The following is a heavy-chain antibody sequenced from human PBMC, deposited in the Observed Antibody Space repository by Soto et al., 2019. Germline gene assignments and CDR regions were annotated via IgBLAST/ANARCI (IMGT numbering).Heavy chain of an antibody. D-gene: IGHD3-9*01. J-gene: IGHJ4*02. CDR1: GGSISSSRYY. V-gene: IGHV4-39*01. CDR2: IYYSGST. Sequence: SETLSLTCTVSGGSISSSRYYWGWIRQPPGKGLEWIGSIYYSGSTYYNPSLKSRVTISVDKSKNQFSLKLSSVTAADTAVYYCARQPGLYYDILTGYYKGYYFDYWGQGTLVTVSS. CDR3: ARQPGLYYDILTGYYKGYYFDY.